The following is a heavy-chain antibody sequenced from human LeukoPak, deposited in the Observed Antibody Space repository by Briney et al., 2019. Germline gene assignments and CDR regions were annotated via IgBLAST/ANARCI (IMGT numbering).Heavy chain of an antibody. V-gene: IGHV3-30-3*01. J-gene: IGHJ4*02. CDR2: ISYDGSNK. CDR3: ARESSIDY. Sequence: GRSLRLSCAASGFTFSSYAMHWVRQAPGKGLEWVAVISYDGSNKYYADSVKGRFTISRDNAKNSLYLQMNNLRDEDTAVYYCARESSIDYWGQGTLVTVSS. CDR1: GFTFSSYA.